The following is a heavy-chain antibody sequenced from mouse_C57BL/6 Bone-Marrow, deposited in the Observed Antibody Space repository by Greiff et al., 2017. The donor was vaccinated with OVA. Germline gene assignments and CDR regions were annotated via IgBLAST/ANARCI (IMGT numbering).Heavy chain of an antibody. CDR2: ISSGSSTI. CDR3: ATTGTAWFAY. CDR1: GFTFSDYG. D-gene: IGHD4-1*02. Sequence: EVNVVESGGGLVKPGGSLKLSCAASGFTFSDYGMHWVRQAPEKGLEWVAYISSGSSTIYYADTVKGRFTISRDNAKNTLFLQMTSLRSEDTAMYYCATTGTAWFAYWGQGTLVTVSA. J-gene: IGHJ3*01. V-gene: IGHV5-17*01.